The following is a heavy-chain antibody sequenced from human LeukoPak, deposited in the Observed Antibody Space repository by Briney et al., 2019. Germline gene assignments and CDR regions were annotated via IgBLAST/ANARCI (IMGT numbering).Heavy chain of an antibody. V-gene: IGHV6-1*01. Sequence: SQTLSLTCAISGDSVSSNSAAWNWIRQSPSRGLEWLGRTYYRSKWYNDYAESVKSRITINPDTSKNQVSLQLNSVTPEDTAVYYCARASFSSGRIDYWGRGTLVTVSS. J-gene: IGHJ4*02. CDR1: GDSVSSNSAA. CDR2: TYYRSKWYN. D-gene: IGHD6-25*01. CDR3: ARASFSSGRIDY.